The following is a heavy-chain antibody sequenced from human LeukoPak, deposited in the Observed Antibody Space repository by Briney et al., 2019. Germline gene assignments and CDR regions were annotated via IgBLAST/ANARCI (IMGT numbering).Heavy chain of an antibody. D-gene: IGHD6-13*01. J-gene: IGHJ3*02. CDR1: GLTFDDYA. CDR3: AKTIIAAAGTGAFDI. Sequence: GGSLRLSCAASGLTFDDYAMHWVRQAPGKGLEWVSGISWNSGSIGYADSVKGRFTISRDNAKNSLYLQMNSLRAEDTALYYCAKTIIAAAGTGAFDIWGQGTMVTVSS. V-gene: IGHV3-9*01. CDR2: ISWNSGSI.